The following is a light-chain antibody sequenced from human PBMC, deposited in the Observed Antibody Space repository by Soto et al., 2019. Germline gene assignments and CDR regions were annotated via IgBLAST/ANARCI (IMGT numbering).Light chain of an antibody. CDR3: QQYNNWPQT. J-gene: IGKJ1*01. CDR1: QSVATN. V-gene: IGKV3-15*01. CDR2: GAS. Sequence: EILLTQSPGTLSLSPGEKATLSCRASQSVATNLAWYKQRPGQAPRLLIYGASKRAIGLPARFSGSGSGTEFTLTITNLQSEDFAVYYCQQYNNWPQTFGQGTKVDI.